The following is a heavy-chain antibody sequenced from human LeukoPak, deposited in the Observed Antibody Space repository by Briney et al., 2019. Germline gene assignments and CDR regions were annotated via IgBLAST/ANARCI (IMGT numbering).Heavy chain of an antibody. V-gene: IGHV1-2*06. D-gene: IGHD3-3*01. J-gene: IGHJ6*02. CDR1: GGTFSSYA. CDR2: INPNSGGT. CDR3: ASLEARSIYYGMDV. Sequence: ASVKVSCKASGGTFSSYAISWVRQAPGQGLEWMGRINPNSGGTNYAQKFQGRVTMTRDTSISTAYMELSRLRSDDTAVYYCASLEARSIYYGMDVWGQGTTVTVSS.